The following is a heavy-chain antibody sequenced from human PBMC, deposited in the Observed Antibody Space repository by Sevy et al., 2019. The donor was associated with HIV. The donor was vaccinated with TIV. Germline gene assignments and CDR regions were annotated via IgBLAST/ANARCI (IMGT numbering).Heavy chain of an antibody. Sequence: GGSLRLSCAASGFSFSSYGMHWVRQAPGKGLEWVALIWFDGSNSYYADSVKGRFTMSRDTSKNTVYLQMNSLRAEDRAVYYCARDHEFYDYGDYGPTFFPDYWGQGNLVTVSS. V-gene: IGHV3-33*01. CDR1: GFSFSSYG. CDR2: IWFDGSNS. D-gene: IGHD4-17*01. CDR3: ARDHEFYDYGDYGPTFFPDY. J-gene: IGHJ4*02.